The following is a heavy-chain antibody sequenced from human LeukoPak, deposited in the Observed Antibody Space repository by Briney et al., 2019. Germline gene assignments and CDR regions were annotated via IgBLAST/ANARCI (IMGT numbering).Heavy chain of an antibody. CDR1: GGSFSGYY. CDR2: IYYSGST. J-gene: IGHJ4*02. CDR3: ARRAIVVVYFDY. D-gene: IGHD3-22*01. Sequence: SETLSLTCAVYGGSFSGYYWSWIRQPPGKGLEWIGSIYYSGSTYYNPSLKSRVTISVDTSKNQFSLKLSSVTAADTAVYYCARRAIVVVYFDYWGQGTLVTVSS. V-gene: IGHV4-34*01.